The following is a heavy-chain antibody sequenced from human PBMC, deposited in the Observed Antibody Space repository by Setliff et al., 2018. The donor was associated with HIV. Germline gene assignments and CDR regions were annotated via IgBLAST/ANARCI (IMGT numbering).Heavy chain of an antibody. Sequence: GSLRLSCSASGFTFSTFAMHWVRQAPGKGLEWVSVISYDGSRTYYVDSVKGRFTISRDNAKNSLYLQMNSLRAEDTALYYCARDIPFGDLLMLQAYMDVWGKGTTVTVSS. J-gene: IGHJ6*04. V-gene: IGHV3-30*07. CDR2: ISYDGSRT. CDR1: GFTFSTFA. D-gene: IGHD3-10*01. CDR3: ARDIPFGDLLMLQAYMDV.